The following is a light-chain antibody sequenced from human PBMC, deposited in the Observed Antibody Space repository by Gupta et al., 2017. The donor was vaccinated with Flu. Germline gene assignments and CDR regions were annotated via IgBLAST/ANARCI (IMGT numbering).Light chain of an antibody. CDR3: VLYMGSGISV. V-gene: IGLV8-61*01. J-gene: IGLJ3*02. Sequence: QPVVTQEPSFSVSPGGPVTLTCGLSSGSVSTSYYPSWYQQTPGQAPRTLIYSTNTRSSGVPDRFSASILGNKAALTITGAQADDESHYYCVLYMGSGISVFGGGTKLTVL. CDR1: SGSVSTSYY. CDR2: STN.